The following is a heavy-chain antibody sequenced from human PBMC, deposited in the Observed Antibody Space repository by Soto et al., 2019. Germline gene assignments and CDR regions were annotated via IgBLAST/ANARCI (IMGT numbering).Heavy chain of an antibody. Sequence: GGSLRLSCAASGFPFSSYSMNWVRQAPGKGLEWVSYISSSSSTIYYADSVKGRFTISRDNAKNSLYLQMNSLRAEDTAVYYCARDNSDTRKYYYDSSGYYRDAFDIWGQGTMVTVSS. V-gene: IGHV3-48*01. D-gene: IGHD3-22*01. CDR1: GFPFSSYS. CDR3: ARDNSDTRKYYYDSSGYYRDAFDI. J-gene: IGHJ3*02. CDR2: ISSSSSTI.